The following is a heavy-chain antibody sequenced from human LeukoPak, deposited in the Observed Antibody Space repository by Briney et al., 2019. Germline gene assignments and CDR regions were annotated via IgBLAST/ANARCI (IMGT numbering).Heavy chain of an antibody. CDR1: GGSFSGYY. Sequence: SETLSLTCAVYGGSFSGYYWSWIRQPPGKGLEWTGEINHSGSTNYNPSLKSRVTISVDTSKNQFSLKLSSVTAADTAVYYCARGPRTKNWFDPWGQGTLVTVSS. CDR3: ARGPRTKNWFDP. V-gene: IGHV4-34*01. D-gene: IGHD1-14*01. CDR2: INHSGST. J-gene: IGHJ5*02.